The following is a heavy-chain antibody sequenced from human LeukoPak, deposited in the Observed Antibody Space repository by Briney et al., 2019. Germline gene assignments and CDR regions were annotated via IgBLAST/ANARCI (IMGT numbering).Heavy chain of an antibody. Sequence: GESLKISCKGSGYYFTNYWIGWVRQMPGKGLEWMGIIYPGDSGTRYSPSFRGQVTISADKSISTAYLQWSSLKASDTAMYYSVRQEYSDSSGYYSAFFDYWGQGALVTVSP. CDR3: VRQEYSDSSGYYSAFFDY. V-gene: IGHV5-51*01. CDR1: GYYFTNYW. J-gene: IGHJ4*02. CDR2: IYPGDSGT. D-gene: IGHD3-22*01.